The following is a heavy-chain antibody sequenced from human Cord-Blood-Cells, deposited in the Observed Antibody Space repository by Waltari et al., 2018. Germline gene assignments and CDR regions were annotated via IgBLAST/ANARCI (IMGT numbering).Heavy chain of an antibody. J-gene: IGHJ6*03. V-gene: IGHV1-69*01. CDR1: GGTFSSYA. Sequence: QVQLVQSGAEVKKPGSSVKVSCKASGGTFSSYAISWVRQAPGQGLEWMGGIIPFFGTANYAQECQGRVTITAAESTSTAYVELSRLRSEDTAVYYCARQAARGPYYYYYYMDVWGKGTTVTVSS. D-gene: IGHD6-6*01. CDR3: ARQAARGPYYYYYYMDV. CDR2: IIPFFGTA.